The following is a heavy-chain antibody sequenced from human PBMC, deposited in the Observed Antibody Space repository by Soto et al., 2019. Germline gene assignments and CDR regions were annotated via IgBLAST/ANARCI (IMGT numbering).Heavy chain of an antibody. V-gene: IGHV2-5*02. J-gene: IGHJ4*02. D-gene: IGHD4-17*01. Sequence: QMTLKESGPTLVKPTQTLTLTCTFSGFLISTHGVGVGSIRQPPGKALEWLALIYWDDDKRYSPSLNSRLTITKDTSKNQVVVRMTHMDPVDRATYYCAQWHSTVIWGYWGQGTPVTVSS. CDR3: AQWHSTVIWGY. CDR1: GFLISTHGVG. CDR2: IYWDDDK.